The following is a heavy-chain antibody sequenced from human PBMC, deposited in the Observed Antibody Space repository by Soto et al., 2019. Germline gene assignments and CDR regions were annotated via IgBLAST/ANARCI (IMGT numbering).Heavy chain of an antibody. V-gene: IGHV3-21*01. CDR2: ISSSSAYI. CDR3: ARGGREITRHLDY. D-gene: IGHD3-10*01. J-gene: IGHJ4*01. Sequence: EVQLVESGGDLVKPGGSLRLSCADSGFTFSTYSMIWVRQAPGKGLEWVSAISSSSAYIFYADSVKGRFAISRDNAKNSLYLQMNSLSAEDTAVYYCARGGREITRHLDYWGHGTLVTVSS. CDR1: GFTFSTYS.